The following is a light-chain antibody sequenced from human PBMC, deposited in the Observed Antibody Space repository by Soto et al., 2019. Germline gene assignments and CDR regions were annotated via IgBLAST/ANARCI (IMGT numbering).Light chain of an antibody. V-gene: IGLV4-69*01. Sequence: VLTQTPSASASLGASVKLTCPLSSGHSNYASAWHQLQPEKGPRYLMKLNSDGSHITGDVSPDRFSGSSSGAERYLTIASIQSEEEDAYYCQTWGTGIQVFGGGTKLTVL. J-gene: IGLJ2*01. CDR3: QTWGTGIQV. CDR2: LNSDGSH. CDR1: SGHSNYA.